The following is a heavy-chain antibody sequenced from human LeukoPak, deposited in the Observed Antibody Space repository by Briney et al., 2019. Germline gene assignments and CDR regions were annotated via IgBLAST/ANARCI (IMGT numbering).Heavy chain of an antibody. CDR1: GFTFSSYA. J-gene: IGHJ3*02. Sequence: GRSLRLSCAASGFTFSSYAMHWVRQAPGKGLEWVAVISYDGSNKYYADSVKGRFTISRDSSKNTLYLQMNSLRAEDTAVYYCARTYSNYDAFDIWGQGTMVAVSS. CDR3: ARTYSNYDAFDI. CDR2: ISYDGSNK. V-gene: IGHV3-30-3*01. D-gene: IGHD4-11*01.